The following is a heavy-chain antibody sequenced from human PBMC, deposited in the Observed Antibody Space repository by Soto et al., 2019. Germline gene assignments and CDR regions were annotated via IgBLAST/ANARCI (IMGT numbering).Heavy chain of an antibody. D-gene: IGHD6-19*01. CDR2: ISHDGGAV. CDR3: AKDLYSSDWFNFFHS. V-gene: IGHV3-30*18. CDR1: GFSFSTTG. Sequence: QVQLVESGGGVVQPGRSLRLSCAASGFSFSTTGMHWVRQAPGKGLEWVAMISHDGGAVHFADSVKGRFTISRDDSTNPLSLQMNSLTPEHTAAYYSAKDLYSSDWFNFFHSWAQGSLVTVSS. J-gene: IGHJ5*01.